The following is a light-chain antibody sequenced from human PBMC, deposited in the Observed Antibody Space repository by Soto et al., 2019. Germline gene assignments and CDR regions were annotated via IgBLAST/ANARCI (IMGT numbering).Light chain of an antibody. V-gene: IGLV2-11*01. CDR1: SSDVGGYNY. J-gene: IGLJ2*01. Sequence: QSLLTQPRSVSGSPGQSVTISCTGTSSDVGGYNYVSWYQQHPGKAPKLMIYDVSKRPSGVPDRFSGSKSGNTASLTISGLQAEDEADYYCCSYAGATAVFGGGTKLTVL. CDR3: CSYAGATAV. CDR2: DVS.